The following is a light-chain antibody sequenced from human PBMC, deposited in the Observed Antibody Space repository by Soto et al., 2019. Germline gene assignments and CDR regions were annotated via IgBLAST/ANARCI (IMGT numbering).Light chain of an antibody. CDR2: GVT. J-gene: IGLJ1*01. CDR3: SSYTSASTLLYL. Sequence: QSALTQPASVSGSPGQSITISCTGTSSDVGGYNYVSWYQQHPGIAPKLLIYGVTNRPSGVSTRFSGSKSGNTASLTISGLQAEDEXDYHCSSYTSASTLLYLFGTGTKLTVL. V-gene: IGLV2-14*01. CDR1: SSDVGGYNY.